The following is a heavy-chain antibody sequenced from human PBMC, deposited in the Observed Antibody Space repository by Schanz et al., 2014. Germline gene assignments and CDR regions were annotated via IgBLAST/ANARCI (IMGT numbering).Heavy chain of an antibody. J-gene: IGHJ4*02. CDR2: LDLEDGEI. V-gene: IGHV1-24*01. Sequence: QVQLVQSGAEVKKAGASVKVSCKVSGYTLSKLSIHWVRQAPGKGLEWMGGLDLEDGEIVYAEQLKGRVTMTEDTSTDTAYMELSSLRSQDTAVYYCARDGVDAAAGGNYWGQGTLVTVSS. D-gene: IGHD6-13*01. CDR3: ARDGVDAAAGGNY. CDR1: GYTLSKLS.